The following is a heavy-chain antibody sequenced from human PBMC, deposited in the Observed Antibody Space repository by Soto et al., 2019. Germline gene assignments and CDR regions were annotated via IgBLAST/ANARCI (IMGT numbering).Heavy chain of an antibody. J-gene: IGHJ2*01. CDR2: ISWNSDST. Sequence: EVQLVESGGGLVQPGKSLRLSCAASGFTFDAYAMHWVRQAPGKGLEWVSGISWNSDSTDYAESVRGRFTNSRDNAKNLLYLQLNSLRLEHTALYSWTGAMSAWYFDPWGHGTLVTVSS. CDR1: GFTFDAYA. CDR3: TGAMSAWYFDP. D-gene: IGHD6-13*01. V-gene: IGHV3-9*01.